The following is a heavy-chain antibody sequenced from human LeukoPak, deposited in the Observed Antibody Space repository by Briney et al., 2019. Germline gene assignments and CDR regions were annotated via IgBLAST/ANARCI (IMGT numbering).Heavy chain of an antibody. CDR3: ARDFVEMATIEYYYGMDV. CDR2: IWYDGSNK. J-gene: IGHJ6*02. CDR1: GFTFSSYG. V-gene: IGHV3-33*01. Sequence: PGRSLRLSCAASGFTFSSYGMHWVRQAPGKGQEWVAVIWYDGSNKYYADSVKGRFTISRDNSKNTLYLQMNSLRAEDTAVYYCARDFVEMATIEYYYGMDVWGQGTTVTVSS. D-gene: IGHD5-24*01.